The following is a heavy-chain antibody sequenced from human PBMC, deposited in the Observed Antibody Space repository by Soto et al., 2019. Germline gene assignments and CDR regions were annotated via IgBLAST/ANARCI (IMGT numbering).Heavy chain of an antibody. J-gene: IGHJ4*02. CDR3: ARERSGSSDY. CDR1: GYTFTSYD. V-gene: IGHV1-8*01. Sequence: QVQLVQSGAEVKKPGASVKDSCKASGYTFTSYDINWVRQATGQGLEWMGWMNPNSGNTGYAQKVQGIVTLTRNTSRRTAYMELSSLGSEDTAEYYCARERSGSSDYWGQGTLVTVSP. D-gene: IGHD1-26*01. CDR2: MNPNSGNT.